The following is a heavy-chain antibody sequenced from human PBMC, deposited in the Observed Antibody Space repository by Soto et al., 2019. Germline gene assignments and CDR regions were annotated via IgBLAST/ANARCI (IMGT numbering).Heavy chain of an antibody. CDR2: INPYNGNT. V-gene: IGHV1-18*01. J-gene: IGHJ4*02. CDR3: ARDWFGIDY. Sequence: QVQLVQSGAEVKKPVASVKVSCKASGYTFTSYGISWVRQAPGQGLECMGWINPYNGNTNYAQKLQGRVTMTTDTSTNTADMELRSLRSDDTAVYYCARDWFGIDYWGQGTLVTVAS. CDR1: GYTFTSYG. D-gene: IGHD3-16*01.